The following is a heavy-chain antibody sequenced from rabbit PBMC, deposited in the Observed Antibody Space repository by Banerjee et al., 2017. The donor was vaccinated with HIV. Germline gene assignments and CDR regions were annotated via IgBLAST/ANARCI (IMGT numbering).Heavy chain of an antibody. J-gene: IGHJ4*01. Sequence: QSLEESGGDLVKPGASLTLTCTASGFSFSNKYVMCWVRQAPGKGLEWIACINTSSGNTVYATWAKGRFTISRTSSTTVTLQMTSLTAADTATYFCARDRAGSNYFFNLWGQGTLVTVS. CDR3: ARDRAGSNYFFNL. V-gene: IGHV1S40*01. CDR2: INTSSGNT. CDR1: GFSFSNKYV. D-gene: IGHD8-1*01.